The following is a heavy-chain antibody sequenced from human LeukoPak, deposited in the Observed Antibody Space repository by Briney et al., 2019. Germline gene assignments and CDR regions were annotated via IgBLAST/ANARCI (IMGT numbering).Heavy chain of an antibody. CDR3: ARLGGSYFNWFDP. D-gene: IGHD1-26*01. Sequence: GESLKISCKGSGYRFTSYWIGWVRQIPGKGLGWMGIIYPGDSDTRYSPSFQGQVTISADKSISTAYLQWSSLKASDTAMYYCARLGGSYFNWFDPWGQGTLVTVSS. J-gene: IGHJ5*02. CDR1: GYRFTSYW. V-gene: IGHV5-51*01. CDR2: IYPGDSDT.